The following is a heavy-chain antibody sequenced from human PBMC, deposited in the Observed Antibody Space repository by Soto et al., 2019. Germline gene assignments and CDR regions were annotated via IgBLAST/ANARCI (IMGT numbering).Heavy chain of an antibody. CDR3: ARPHSGSYFTDF. D-gene: IGHD1-26*01. CDR2: ITSSSRDT. J-gene: IGHJ4*02. Sequence: RRRSFAASGFPFSSYNMNWVRQAPGKGLEWGSSITSSSRDTYYADSVKGRFTISRDNAKNSLYLHTSSLRDEDMAVYYCARPHSGSYFTDFSGQGTLVTVSS. V-gene: IGHV3-21*01. CDR1: GFPFSSYN.